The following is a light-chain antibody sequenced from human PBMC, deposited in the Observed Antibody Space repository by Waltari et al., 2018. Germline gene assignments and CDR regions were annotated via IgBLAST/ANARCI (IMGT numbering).Light chain of an antibody. J-gene: IGLJ2*01. CDR2: DVS. Sequence: QSALTQPASVSWFSGQSNNISCTGTSTYLCSYYFFTWYQQHPGKAPKLIIYDVSNRPSGVSDRFSGSKSGTTASLTISGLQAEDEADYYCSSYSSTTTLWIFGGGTKLTVL. CDR3: SSYSSTTTLWI. V-gene: IGLV2-14*03. CDR1: STYLCSYYF.